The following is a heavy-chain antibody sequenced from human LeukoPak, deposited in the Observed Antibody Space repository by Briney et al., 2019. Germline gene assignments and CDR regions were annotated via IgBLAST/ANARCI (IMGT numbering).Heavy chain of an antibody. CDR2: IKQDGSEK. J-gene: IGHJ4*02. CDR1: GFTFSSYW. CDR3: ARDPGDRYRRFDY. Sequence: GGSLRLSCAASGFTFSSYWMSWVRQAPGKGLEWVANIKQDGSEKYYVDSVKGRFTISRDNAKNSLYLQMNSLRAEDTAVYYCARDPGDRYRRFDYWGQGTLVTVSS. V-gene: IGHV3-7*01. D-gene: IGHD2-21*02.